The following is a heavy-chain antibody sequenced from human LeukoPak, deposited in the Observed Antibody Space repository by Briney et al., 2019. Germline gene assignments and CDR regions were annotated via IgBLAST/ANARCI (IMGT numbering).Heavy chain of an antibody. J-gene: IGHJ3*02. Sequence: SVKVSCKASGGTFSSYAISWVRQAPGQGLEWMGGIIPIFGTANYAQKFQGRVTITADESTSTAYMELSSLRSEDTAVYYCARGRDYGLIDAFDIWGQGTMVTVSS. CDR2: IIPIFGTA. CDR1: GGTFSSYA. V-gene: IGHV1-69*13. CDR3: ARGRDYGLIDAFDI. D-gene: IGHD4-17*01.